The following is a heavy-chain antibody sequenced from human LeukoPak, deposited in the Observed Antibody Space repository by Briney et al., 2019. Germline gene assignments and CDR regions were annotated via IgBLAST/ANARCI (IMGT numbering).Heavy chain of an antibody. D-gene: IGHD3-10*01. Sequence: GESLKISCKGSGYTFTSYWIGWVRQMPGKGLGWMGIIYPGDSDTRCSPSFQGQVTISVDKSISTAYLQWSSLKASDTAMYYCARLPSVRGIDRYFDYWGQGTLVTVSS. CDR2: IYPGDSDT. J-gene: IGHJ4*02. V-gene: IGHV5-51*01. CDR3: ARLPSVRGIDRYFDY. CDR1: GYTFTSYW.